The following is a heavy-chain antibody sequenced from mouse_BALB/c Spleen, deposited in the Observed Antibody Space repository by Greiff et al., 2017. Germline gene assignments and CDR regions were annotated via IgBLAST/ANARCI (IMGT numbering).Heavy chain of an antibody. J-gene: IGHJ1*01. Sequence: EVKLMESGGGLVKPGGSLKLSCAASGFTFSSYAMSWVRQSPEKRLEWVAEISSGGSYTYYPDTVTGRFTISRDNAKNTLYLEMSSLRSEDTAMYYCARDQGATVVADWYFDVWGAGTTVTVSS. CDR3: ARDQGATVVADWYFDV. CDR2: ISSGGSYT. V-gene: IGHV5-9-4*01. CDR1: GFTFSSYA. D-gene: IGHD1-1*01.